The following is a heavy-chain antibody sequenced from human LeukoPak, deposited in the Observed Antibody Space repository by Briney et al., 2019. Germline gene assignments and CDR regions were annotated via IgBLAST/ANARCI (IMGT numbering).Heavy chain of an antibody. V-gene: IGHV3-21*01. CDR1: GFTFSSYS. CDR3: ARVMVGATSYYLDY. D-gene: IGHD1-26*01. CDR2: ISSSSSYI. Sequence: GGSLRLSCAASGFTFSSYSMNWVRQAPGKGLEWVSSISSSSSYIYYADSVKGRFTISRDNAKNSLYLQMNSLRAEDTAVYCCARVMVGATSYYLDYWGQGTLVTVSS. J-gene: IGHJ4*02.